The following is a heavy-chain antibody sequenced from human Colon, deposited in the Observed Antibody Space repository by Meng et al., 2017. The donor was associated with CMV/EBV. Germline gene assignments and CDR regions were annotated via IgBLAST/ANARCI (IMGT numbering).Heavy chain of an antibody. D-gene: IGHD3-22*01. Sequence: EVQLVESGGGLVEPGGSLLLSCVASGFTFSSYWMHWVRQAPGKGLVWVSRINNDGSSTSDADSVKGRFTISRDNAKNTLYLQMNSLRAEDTAVYYCARDSPSSSGSTDYWGQGTLVTVSS. CDR2: INNDGSST. V-gene: IGHV3-74*01. CDR3: ARDSPSSSGSTDY. CDR1: GFTFSSYW. J-gene: IGHJ4*02.